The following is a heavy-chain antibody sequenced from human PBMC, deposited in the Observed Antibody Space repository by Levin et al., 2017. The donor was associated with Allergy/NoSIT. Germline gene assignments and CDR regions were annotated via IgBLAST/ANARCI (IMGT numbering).Heavy chain of an antibody. CDR1: GFTFDDYA. CDR2: ISWNSGRI. J-gene: IGHJ3*02. V-gene: IGHV3-9*01. CDR3: ARDNIGLPDAFDI. Sequence: PGGSLRLSCAASGFTFDDYAMHWVRQAPGKGLEWVSGISWNSGRIGYADSVKGRFTISRDNAKNSLYLQMNSLRTEDTALYYCARDNIGLPDAFDIWGQGTMVIVSS. D-gene: IGHD3-10*01.